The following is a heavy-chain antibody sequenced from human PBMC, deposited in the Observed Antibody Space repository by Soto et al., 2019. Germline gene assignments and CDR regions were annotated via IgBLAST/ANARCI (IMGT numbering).Heavy chain of an antibody. V-gene: IGHV3-23*01. Sequence: EVQLLESGGGLVQPGVSLRLSCAASGFTFSSYAMSWVRQAPGKGLEWVSAISGSGSSTYHADSVKGRFTISRDNSKNTLSLHMNSLRAEDTAVYYCAKGGHSYGCSNWFVPWGQGTLVTVSS. CDR1: GFTFSSYA. J-gene: IGHJ5*02. CDR2: ISGSGSST. D-gene: IGHD5-18*01. CDR3: AKGGHSYGCSNWFVP.